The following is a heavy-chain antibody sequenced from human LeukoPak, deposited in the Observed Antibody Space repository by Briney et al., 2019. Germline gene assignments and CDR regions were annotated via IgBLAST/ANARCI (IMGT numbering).Heavy chain of an antibody. CDR3: AKDYGYGSGSYFPDY. CDR1: GFTFSSYA. V-gene: IGHV3-23*01. Sequence: GESLRLSCVASGFTFSSYAMSWVRQAPGKGLAWVSDVSGGGGDTYYADSVKGRFTISRDNSKNTLYLQMNSLRAEDTAVYYCAKDYGYGSGSYFPDYWGQGTLVTVSS. D-gene: IGHD3-10*01. J-gene: IGHJ4*02. CDR2: VSGGGGDT.